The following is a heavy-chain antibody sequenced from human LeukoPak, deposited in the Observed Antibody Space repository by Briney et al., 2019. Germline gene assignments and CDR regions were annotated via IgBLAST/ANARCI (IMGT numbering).Heavy chain of an antibody. V-gene: IGHV3-66*01. D-gene: IGHD2-21*02. CDR2: IYTGGNT. CDR1: GFTVSSNY. J-gene: IGHJ4*02. CDR3: ARGCGGDCYVLNC. Sequence: GGSLRLSCAASGFTVSSNYVTWVRQAPGKGLEWVTAIYTGGNTCYADSVKGRLTISRDNSKNMLYLQMDSLRAEDTAVYYCARGCGGDCYVLNCWGQGTLVTVSS.